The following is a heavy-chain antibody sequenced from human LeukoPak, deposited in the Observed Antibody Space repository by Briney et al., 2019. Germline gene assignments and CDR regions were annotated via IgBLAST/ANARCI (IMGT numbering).Heavy chain of an antibody. J-gene: IGHJ4*02. V-gene: IGHV1-8*01. CDR2: MNPNSGNT. D-gene: IGHD7-27*01. Sequence: ASVKVSCKASGYTFTSYDINWVRQATGQGLEWMGWMNPNSGNTGYAQKFQGRVTMTRDTSTGTAYLELSSLRSEDSAVYYRVRTPPNWGADFWGQGTLVTVSS. CDR3: VRTPPNWGADF. CDR1: GYTFTSYD.